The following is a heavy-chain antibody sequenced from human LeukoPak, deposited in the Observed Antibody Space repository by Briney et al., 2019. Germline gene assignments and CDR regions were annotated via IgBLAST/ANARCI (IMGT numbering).Heavy chain of an antibody. CDR3: KSSGYSSSDGRVHDY. Sequence: SETLSLTCAVYGGSFSGYYWSWIRQPPGKGLEWIGEINHSGSTNYNPSLKSRVTISVDTSKNQFSLKLSSVTAADTAVYYCKSSGYSSSDGRVHDYWGQGTLVTVSS. D-gene: IGHD6-13*01. CDR1: GGSFSGYY. V-gene: IGHV4-34*01. J-gene: IGHJ4*02. CDR2: INHSGST.